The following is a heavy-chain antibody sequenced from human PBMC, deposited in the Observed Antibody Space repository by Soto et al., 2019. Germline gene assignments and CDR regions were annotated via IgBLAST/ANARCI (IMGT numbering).Heavy chain of an antibody. J-gene: IGHJ4*02. Sequence: QVQLQESGPGQVKPSQTLSLTCTVSGDSFSSAAYKWSWIRQHPGKGLEWIWYTYYSGYPYNNPTIKRPVTMSGDTSKNQFALKLCSVTAADTAVYYCARSVDYVTFDYWGQGTKVAVS. V-gene: IGHV4-30-4*01. CDR3: ARSVDYVTFDY. CDR2: TYYSGYP. CDR1: GDSFSSAAYK. D-gene: IGHD4-17*01.